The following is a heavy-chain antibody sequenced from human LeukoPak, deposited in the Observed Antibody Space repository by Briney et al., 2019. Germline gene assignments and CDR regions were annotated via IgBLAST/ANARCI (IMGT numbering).Heavy chain of an antibody. J-gene: IGHJ6*03. CDR1: GYTFTSYG. Sequence: ASVKVSCKASGYTFTSYGISWVRQAPGQGLEWMGWISAYNGNTNYAQKLQGRVTMTRNTSISTAYMELSSLRSEDTAVYYCARDPGITIFGEPYYYYMDVWGKGTTVTVSS. CDR2: ISAYNGNT. V-gene: IGHV1-18*01. D-gene: IGHD3-3*01. CDR3: ARDPGITIFGEPYYYYMDV.